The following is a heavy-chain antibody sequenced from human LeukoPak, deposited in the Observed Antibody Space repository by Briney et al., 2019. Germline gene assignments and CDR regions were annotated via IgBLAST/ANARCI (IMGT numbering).Heavy chain of an antibody. D-gene: IGHD3-9*01. Sequence: GGSLRLSCAASGFTFRSYWMSWVRQAPGKGLEWVANIKQDGSEKYYVDSVKGRFTISRDNAKNSLYLQMNSLRAEDTAVYYCAREWHPNYYDLLTGYSYWFDPWGQGTLVTVSS. J-gene: IGHJ5*02. CDR1: GFTFRSYW. CDR3: AREWHPNYYDLLTGYSYWFDP. CDR2: IKQDGSEK. V-gene: IGHV3-7*01.